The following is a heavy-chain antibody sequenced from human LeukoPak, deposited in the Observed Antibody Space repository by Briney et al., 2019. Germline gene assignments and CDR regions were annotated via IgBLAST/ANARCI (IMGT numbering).Heavy chain of an antibody. CDR3: YQLRYFDGVDY. CDR2: INPSGGST. V-gene: IGHV1-46*01. Sequence: ASVKVSCKASGYTFTSNYMHWVRQAPGQGLERMGIINPSGGSTSYAQKFQGRVTMTRDTSTSTVYMELSSLRSEDTAVYYCYQLRYFDGVDYWGQGTLVTVSS. J-gene: IGHJ4*02. D-gene: IGHD3-9*01. CDR1: GYTFTSNY.